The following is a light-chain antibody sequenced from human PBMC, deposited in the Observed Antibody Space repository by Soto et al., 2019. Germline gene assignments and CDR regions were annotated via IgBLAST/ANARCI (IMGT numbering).Light chain of an antibody. J-gene: IGKJ1*01. Sequence: EIVLTQSPGTLSLSPGERATLSCRASQRVSSNYLAWYQQKPGQAPRLLIYGESSRATGIPDRFSGSGSGTDFTLTISRLEPEDFAVYYCEQYVRSPVTFGQGTKVELK. CDR3: EQYVRSPVT. V-gene: IGKV3-20*01. CDR2: GES. CDR1: QRVSSNY.